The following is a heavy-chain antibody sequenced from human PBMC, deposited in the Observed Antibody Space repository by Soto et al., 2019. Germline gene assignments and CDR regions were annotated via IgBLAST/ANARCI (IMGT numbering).Heavy chain of an antibody. CDR2: ISPKSGAT. CDR3: AKLAYYHSAMDV. CDR1: GYTFTDHY. J-gene: IGHJ6*02. Sequence: ASVKVPCKASGYTFTDHYLHWARQDPGLGLEWMGWISPKSGATKYAQNFQGRVTMTRDMSIRAAYMALSRLTSDDTAVYSCAKLAYYHSAMDVWGQGTTVTVSS. V-gene: IGHV1-2*02.